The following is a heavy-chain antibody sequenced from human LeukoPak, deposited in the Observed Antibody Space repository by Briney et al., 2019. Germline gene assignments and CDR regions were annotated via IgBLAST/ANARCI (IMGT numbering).Heavy chain of an antibody. J-gene: IGHJ6*04. V-gene: IGHV4-34*01. Sequence: PSKTLSLTCAVYGGSFSGYYWSWIRQPPGKGLEWIGEINHSGSTNYNPSLKSRVTISVDTSKNQFSLKLSSVTAADTAVYYCAREDVVVVPAAMFGPYYYYYYGMDVWGKGTTVTVSS. CDR3: AREDVVVVPAAMFGPYYYYYYGMDV. D-gene: IGHD2-2*01. CDR1: GGSFSGYY. CDR2: INHSGST.